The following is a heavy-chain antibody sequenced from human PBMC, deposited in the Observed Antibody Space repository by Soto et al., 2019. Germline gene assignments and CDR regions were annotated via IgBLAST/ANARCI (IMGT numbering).Heavy chain of an antibody. J-gene: IGHJ2*01. CDR2: INPSGGST. CDR3: ARDLGGNTAIVQNWYFDL. Sequence: ASVKVSCKASGYTFTSYYMHWVRQAPGQGLEWMGIINPSGGSTSYAQKFQGRATMTRDTSTSTVYMELSSLRSEDTAVYYCARDLGGNTAIVQNWYFDLWGRGTLVTVS. CDR1: GYTFTSYY. V-gene: IGHV1-46*01. D-gene: IGHD5-18*01.